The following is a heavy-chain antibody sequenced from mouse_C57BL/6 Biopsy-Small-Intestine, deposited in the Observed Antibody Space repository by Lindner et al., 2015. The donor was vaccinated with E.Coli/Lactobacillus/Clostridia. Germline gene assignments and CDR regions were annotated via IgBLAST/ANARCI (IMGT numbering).Heavy chain of an antibody. CDR3: ARRGISGYVYFDY. CDR2: IYPRSGNT. Sequence: QLQESGAELARPGASVKLSYKASGYTFTSYGISWVKQGIGQGLEWIGEIYPRSGNTYYNEKFKGKATLTADKSSSTAYMELRSLTSEDSAVYFCARRGISGYVYFDYWGQGTTLTVSS. J-gene: IGHJ2*01. D-gene: IGHD3-2*02. V-gene: IGHV1-81*01. CDR1: GYTFTSYG.